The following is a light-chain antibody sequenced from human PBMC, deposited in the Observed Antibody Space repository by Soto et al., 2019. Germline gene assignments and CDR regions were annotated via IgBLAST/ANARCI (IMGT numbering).Light chain of an antibody. CDR3: SSFTTSRTYV. CDR1: SSDVGAYNF. V-gene: IGLV2-14*01. Sequence: QSVLTQPASVSGSPGQSITISCTGTSSDVGAYNFVSWYQQYPGKAPKFIIYEVSNRPSGASNRFSGSKSGNTASLTISGLQAEDEADYYCSSFTTSRTYVFGSGTKVTVL. J-gene: IGLJ1*01. CDR2: EVS.